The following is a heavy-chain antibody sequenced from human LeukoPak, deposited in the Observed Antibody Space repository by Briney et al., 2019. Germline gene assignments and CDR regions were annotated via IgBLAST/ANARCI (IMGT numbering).Heavy chain of an antibody. V-gene: IGHV4-30-4*01. CDR3: ARGPDSSGYYYFDY. J-gene: IGHJ4*02. CDR1: GGSISSGDYY. D-gene: IGHD3-22*01. CDR2: IYHSGST. Sequence: SETLSLTCTVSGGSISSGDYYWSWIRQPPGKGLEWIGYIYHSGSTYYNPSLKSRVAISVDTSKNQFSLKLSSVTAADTAVYYCARGPDSSGYYYFDYWGQGTLVTVSS.